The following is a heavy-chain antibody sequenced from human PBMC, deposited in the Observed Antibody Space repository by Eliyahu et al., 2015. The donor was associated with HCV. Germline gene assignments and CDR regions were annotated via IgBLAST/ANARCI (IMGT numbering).Heavy chain of an antibody. CDR1: GFTFTSYW. Sequence: EVQLVESGGGLVQPGGSLRLSCAASGFTFTSYWMSWVRQAPGKGLEWVANINQDGSEKYYVDSVKGRFTISRDNAKNSLYVQMNSLRAEDTAVYYCARLQRGPWHFDLWGRGTLVTVSS. J-gene: IGHJ2*01. D-gene: IGHD1-1*01. V-gene: IGHV3-7*01. CDR2: INQDGSEK. CDR3: ARLQRGPWHFDL.